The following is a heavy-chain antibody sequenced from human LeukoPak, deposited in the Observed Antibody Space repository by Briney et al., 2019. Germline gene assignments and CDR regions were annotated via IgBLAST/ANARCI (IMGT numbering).Heavy chain of an antibody. CDR2: ISYDGSNK. Sequence: GRSLRLSCAASGFTFSSYGMNWVRQAPGKGLEWVAVISYDGSNKYYADSVKGRFTISRDNSKNTLYLQMNSLRAEDTAVYYCAKERGSSWYYFDYWGQGTLVTVSS. J-gene: IGHJ4*02. V-gene: IGHV3-30*18. D-gene: IGHD6-13*01. CDR3: AKERGSSWYYFDY. CDR1: GFTFSSYG.